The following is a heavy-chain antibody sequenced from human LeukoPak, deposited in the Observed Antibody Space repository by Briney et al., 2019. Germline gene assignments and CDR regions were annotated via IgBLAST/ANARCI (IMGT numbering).Heavy chain of an antibody. CDR1: GGSFSGYY. CDR2: INHSGST. D-gene: IGHD6-6*01. V-gene: IGHV4-34*01. J-gene: IGHJ4*02. CDR3: ARSTRPSSIAAHGY. Sequence: SETLSLTCAVYGGSFSGYYWSWIRQPPGKGLEWIGEINHSGSTNYNPSLKSRVTISVDTPKNQFSLKLSSVTAADTAVYYCARSTRPSSIAAHGYWGQGTLVTVSS.